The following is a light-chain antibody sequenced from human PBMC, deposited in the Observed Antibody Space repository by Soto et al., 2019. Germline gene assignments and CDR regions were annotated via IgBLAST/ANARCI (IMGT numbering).Light chain of an antibody. V-gene: IGKV3-20*01. Sequence: EIVLTQSPGTLSLSPGEKATLSCRASQSISSTYLAWYQQKPGQAPRLLIYGASSRATGIPDRFSGSGSGTDLTPASSRLEPEDLAVYYCQQFCSSPLYTFGQGTKLDIK. CDR1: QSISSTY. CDR2: GAS. CDR3: QQFCSSPLYT. J-gene: IGKJ2*01.